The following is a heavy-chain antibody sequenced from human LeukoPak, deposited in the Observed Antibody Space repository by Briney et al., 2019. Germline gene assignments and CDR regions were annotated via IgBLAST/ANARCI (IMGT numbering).Heavy chain of an antibody. CDR3: ATNQVPGRGYYYYMDV. D-gene: IGHD1-1*01. CDR2: IYYSGST. Sequence: SETLSLTCTVSGGSISSGDYYWSWIRQPPGKGLEWIGYIYYSGSTNYNPSLKSRVTISVDTSKNQFSLKLSSVTAADTAVYYCATNQVPGRGYYYYMDVWGKGTTVTVSS. J-gene: IGHJ6*03. CDR1: GGSISSGDYY. V-gene: IGHV4-61*08.